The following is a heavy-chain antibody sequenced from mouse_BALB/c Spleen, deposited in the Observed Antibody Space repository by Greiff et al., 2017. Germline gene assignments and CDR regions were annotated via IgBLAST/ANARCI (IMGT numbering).Heavy chain of an antibody. J-gene: IGHJ2*01. CDR2: IDPENGNT. V-gene: IGHV14-1*02. CDR3: ARSDSDYFDY. CDR1: GFNIKDYY. Sequence: VQLKESGAELVRPGALVKLSCKASGFNIKDYYMHWVKQRPEQGLEWIGWIDPENGNTIYDPKFQGKASITADTSSNTAYLQLSSLTSEDTAVYYCARSDSDYFDYWGQGTTLTVSS.